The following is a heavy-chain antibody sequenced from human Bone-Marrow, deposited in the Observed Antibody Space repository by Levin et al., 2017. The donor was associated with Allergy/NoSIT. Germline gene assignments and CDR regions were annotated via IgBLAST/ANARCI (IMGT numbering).Heavy chain of an antibody. D-gene: IGHD6-19*01. CDR3: AKEYSTGWYPYDH. V-gene: IGHV3-23*01. Sequence: GESLKISCAASGFTFSGYAMSWVRQAPGKGLEWVSTISETGYTTFYADSVTGRFTISRDNSKSTLYLQMNSLRAEDTAVYYCAKEYSTGWYPYDHWGQGALVAVSS. CDR1: GFTFSGYA. CDR2: ISETGYTT. J-gene: IGHJ4*02.